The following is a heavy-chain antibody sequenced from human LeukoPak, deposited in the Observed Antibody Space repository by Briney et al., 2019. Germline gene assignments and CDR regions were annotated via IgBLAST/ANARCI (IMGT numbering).Heavy chain of an antibody. Sequence: GESLKISCKGSGYSFTSYWIGWVRQMPGKGLEWMGIIYPGDSDTRCSPSFQGQVTISADKSISAAYLQWSSLKASDTAMYYCARPARYYDSSGYYDAFDIWGQGTMVTVSS. CDR1: GYSFTSYW. CDR2: IYPGDSDT. V-gene: IGHV5-51*01. D-gene: IGHD3-22*01. J-gene: IGHJ3*02. CDR3: ARPARYYDSSGYYDAFDI.